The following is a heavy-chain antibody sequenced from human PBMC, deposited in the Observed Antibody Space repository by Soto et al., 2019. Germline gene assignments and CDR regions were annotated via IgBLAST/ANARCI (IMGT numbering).Heavy chain of an antibody. CDR1: GFTFSTYN. J-gene: IGHJ6*04. CDR2: ITNTGGTI. V-gene: IGHV3-48*02. Sequence: GGSLRLSCEGSGFTFSTYNMDWVRQAPGKGLEWVSYITNTGGTIYYADSVRGRFTISRDNAKNTLFLQMNSLRDDDTAVYYCARDGNRGFDMDVWGKGTTVTVSS. CDR3: ARDGNRGFDMDV.